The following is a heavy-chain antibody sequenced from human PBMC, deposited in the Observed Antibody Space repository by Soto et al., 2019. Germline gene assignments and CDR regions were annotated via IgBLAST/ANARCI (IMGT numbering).Heavy chain of an antibody. CDR1: GYTFTRYA. Sequence: GASVKVSCKASGYTFTRYAMHWVRQAPGQRLEWMGWINAGNGNTKYSQKFQGRVTITRDTSASTAYMELSSLRSEDTAVYYCARGGSLYWYFDLWGRGTLVTVS. V-gene: IGHV1-3*01. CDR3: ARGGSLYWYFDL. CDR2: INAGNGNT. D-gene: IGHD1-26*01. J-gene: IGHJ2*01.